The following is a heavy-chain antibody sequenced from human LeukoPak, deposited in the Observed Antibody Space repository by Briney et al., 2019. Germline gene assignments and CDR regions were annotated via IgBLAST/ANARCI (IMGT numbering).Heavy chain of an antibody. Sequence: PGGSLRLSCAASGFIFSDHYMDWVRQAPGKGLEWVGRIRNKANSYTTEYAASVKGRFTISRDDSRNLLFLQMNSLKSEDTAVYYRVFAVVRYWGQGTLVTVSS. CDR2: IRNKANSYTT. V-gene: IGHV3-72*01. CDR1: GFIFSDHY. D-gene: IGHD3-3*01. J-gene: IGHJ4*02. CDR3: VFAVVRY.